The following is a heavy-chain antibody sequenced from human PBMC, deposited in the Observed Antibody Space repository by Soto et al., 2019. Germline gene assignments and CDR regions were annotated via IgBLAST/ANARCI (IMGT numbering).Heavy chain of an antibody. CDR1: GGTIFTYY. CDR3: ARHGAIYSNSWYDFDY. CDR2: MYNSGSA. D-gene: IGHD5-18*01. V-gene: IGHV4-59*08. J-gene: IGHJ4*02. Sequence: LSLTCTVSGGTIFTYYWSWIRQPPGKGLEWVGYMYNSGSANYNPSLKSRVTISVDMSQNQFSLKLTSVTAADTAVYYCARHGAIYSNSWYDFDYWGQGTLVTVSS.